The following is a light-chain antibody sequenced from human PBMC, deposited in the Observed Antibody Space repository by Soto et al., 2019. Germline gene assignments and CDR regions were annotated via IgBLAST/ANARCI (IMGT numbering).Light chain of an antibody. CDR2: DAS. CDR3: QQRSNLLT. Sequence: SQSLSTLSAYVGDRVTFTCRASQSVSSYLAWYQQKPGQAPRLLIYDASNRATGIPARFSGSGSGTDFTLTISSLEPEDFAVYYCQQRSNLLTFVG. CDR1: QSVSSY. J-gene: IGKJ4*01. V-gene: IGKV3-11*01.